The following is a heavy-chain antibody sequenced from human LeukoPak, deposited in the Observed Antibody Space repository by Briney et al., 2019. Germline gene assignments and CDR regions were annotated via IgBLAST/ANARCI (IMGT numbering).Heavy chain of an antibody. CDR3: ARHHAKRWLQSHRNPFDY. D-gene: IGHD5-24*01. J-gene: IGHJ4*02. V-gene: IGHV4-39*01. CDR2: MYYGGST. CDR1: GGSIRSSNYY. Sequence: SETLSLTCTVSGGSIRSSNYYWGWIRQPPGKGLEWIGTMYYGGSTYYSPSLKSRVTISVDTSKNQFSLKLSSVTAADTAVYYCARHHAKRWLQSHRNPFDYWGQGTLVTVSS.